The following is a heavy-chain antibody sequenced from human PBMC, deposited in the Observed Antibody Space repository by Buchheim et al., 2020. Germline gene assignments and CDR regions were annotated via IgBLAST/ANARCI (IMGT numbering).Heavy chain of an antibody. CDR2: IEPTGYP. D-gene: IGHD1-1*01. Sequence: QVQLQESGPGLVEPSQTLSLTCTVSGDSLSSRSYFWGWVRQPAGKGLEWLGRIEPTGYPNYNPSLESRVIISIDTSKNTFSLRLSAVTAADTAVYYCARDYRTVPTTPGGMDVWGRGTT. CDR1: GDSLSSRSYF. CDR3: ARDYRTVPTTPGGMDV. J-gene: IGHJ6*02. V-gene: IGHV4-61*02.